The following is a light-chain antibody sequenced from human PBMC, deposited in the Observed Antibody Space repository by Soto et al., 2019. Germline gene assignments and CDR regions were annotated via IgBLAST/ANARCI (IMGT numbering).Light chain of an antibody. CDR3: QQYDKWPPGS. J-gene: IGKJ2*01. CDR1: QSVSNN. V-gene: IGKV3-15*01. CDR2: GAS. Sequence: EIEVTQSPATLSLSPGERATLSCRTSQSVSNNVAWYQQKPGQAPRLLMYGASTRAPGIPARFSGSGSGTDFTLSITSLLSDDFAVYSCQQYDKWPPGSFGQGTKLEIK.